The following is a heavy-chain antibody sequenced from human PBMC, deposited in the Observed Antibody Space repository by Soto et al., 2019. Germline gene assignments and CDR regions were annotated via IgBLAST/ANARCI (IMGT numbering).Heavy chain of an antibody. V-gene: IGHV4-34*01. D-gene: IGHD3-22*01. CDR3: ARRPTFYYDSSGYYNY. Sequence: SETLSLTCGVYGGSFSGNFWSWIRQPPGKGLEWIGEVDHNGRPNYNPSLKSRVTMSVDTSKNQFSLKLSSVTAADTAVYYCARRPTFYYDSSGYYNYWGQGTLVTLSS. J-gene: IGHJ4*02. CDR2: VDHNGRP. CDR1: GGSFSGNF.